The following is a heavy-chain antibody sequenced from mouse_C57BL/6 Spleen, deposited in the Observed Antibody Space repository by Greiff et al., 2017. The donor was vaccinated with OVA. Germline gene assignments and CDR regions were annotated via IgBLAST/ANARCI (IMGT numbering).Heavy chain of an antibody. CDR3: ARLGYGSSSYWYFDV. Sequence: EVQLQQSGPELVKPGASVKISCKASGYTFTDYYMNWVKQSHGKSLEWIGDINPNNGGTSYNQKFKGKATLTVDTSSSTAYMELSSLTSEDSAVYYCARLGYGSSSYWYFDVWGTGTTVTVSS. D-gene: IGHD1-1*01. V-gene: IGHV1-26*01. J-gene: IGHJ1*03. CDR2: INPNNGGT. CDR1: GYTFTDYY.